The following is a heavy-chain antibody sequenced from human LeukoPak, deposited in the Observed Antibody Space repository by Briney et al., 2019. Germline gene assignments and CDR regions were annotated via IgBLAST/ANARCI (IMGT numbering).Heavy chain of an antibody. CDR2: IWYDGSNK. CDR3: ARGIVGVDYFDY. Sequence: GGSLRLSCAASGFTFSSYTMHWVRQAPGKGLEWVAVIWYDGSNKYYADSVKGRFTISRDNSKNTLYLQMNSLRAEDTAVYYCARGIVGVDYFDYWGQGTLVTVSS. CDR1: GFTFSSYT. J-gene: IGHJ4*02. V-gene: IGHV3-33*08. D-gene: IGHD1-26*01.